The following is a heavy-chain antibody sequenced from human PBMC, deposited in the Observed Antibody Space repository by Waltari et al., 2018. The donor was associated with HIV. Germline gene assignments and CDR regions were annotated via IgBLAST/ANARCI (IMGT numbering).Heavy chain of an antibody. D-gene: IGHD3-3*01. J-gene: IGHJ6*02. CDR2: INAGNGNT. CDR3: ASPSTIFGVVTDNYYYGMDV. CDR1: GYTFTSYA. Sequence: QVQLVQSGAEVKKPGASVKVSCKASGYTFTSYAMHWVRQAPGQRLEWMGWINAGNGNTKYSQKFQGRVTITRDTSASTAYMELSSLRSEDTAVYYCASPSTIFGVVTDNYYYGMDVWGQGTTVTVSS. V-gene: IGHV1-3*01.